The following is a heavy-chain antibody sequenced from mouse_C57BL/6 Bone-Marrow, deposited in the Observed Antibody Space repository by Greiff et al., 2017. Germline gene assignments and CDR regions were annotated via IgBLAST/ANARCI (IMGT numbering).Heavy chain of an antibody. V-gene: IGHV1-81*01. J-gene: IGHJ4*01. D-gene: IGHD2-2*01. CDR2: IYPRSGNT. CDR3: AREGYYYAMDY. Sequence: VKLQESGAELARPGASVKLSCKASGYTFTSYGISWVKQRTGQGLEWIGEIYPRSGNTYYNEKFKGKATLTADKSSSTAYMELRSLTSEDSAVYFCAREGYYYAMDYWGQGTSVTVSS. CDR1: GYTFTSYG.